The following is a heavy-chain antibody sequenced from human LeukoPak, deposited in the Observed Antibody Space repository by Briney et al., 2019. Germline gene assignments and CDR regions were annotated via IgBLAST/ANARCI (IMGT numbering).Heavy chain of an antibody. CDR1: GYTFTSYY. Sequence: PGASVKVSCKASGYTFTSYYMHWVRQAPGQGLEWMGIINPSGGSTSYAQKFQGRVTMTRDTSTSTVYMELSSLRSEDTAVYYCARDRGVVVPAAPRAFDYWGQGTLVTVSS. CDR3: ARDRGVVVPAAPRAFDY. D-gene: IGHD2-2*01. V-gene: IGHV1-46*01. J-gene: IGHJ4*02. CDR2: INPSGGST.